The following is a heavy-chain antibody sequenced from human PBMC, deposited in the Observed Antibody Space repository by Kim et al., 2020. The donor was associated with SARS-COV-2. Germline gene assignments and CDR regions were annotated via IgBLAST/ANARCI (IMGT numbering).Heavy chain of an antibody. J-gene: IGHJ4*02. CDR3: ASPGFGFSISSDAY. CDR1: GFPFSSYT. CDR2: IDSSSSTI. Sequence: GGSLRLSCAASGFPFSSYTMNWVRQAPGRGLEWVSSIDSSSSTIYYADSVKGRFTISRDNAKNSLYLQMNSLRAEDTAVYYCASPGFGFSISSDAYWGQGTLVTVSS. D-gene: IGHD6-6*01. V-gene: IGHV3-48*04.